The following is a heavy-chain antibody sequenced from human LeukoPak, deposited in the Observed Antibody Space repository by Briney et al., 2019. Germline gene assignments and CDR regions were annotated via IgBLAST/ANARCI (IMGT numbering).Heavy chain of an antibody. CDR2: INSDGSTT. V-gene: IGHV3-74*01. CDR1: GFPFSAYW. CDR3: IRGSRSGSGSYTLGY. J-gene: IGHJ4*02. Sequence: TGGSLRLSCVVSGFPFSAYWMHWVRQAPGKGLVWVSHINSDGSTTIYADSVKGRFTISRDNAKNTLYLQMNSLRDEDTAVYYCIRGSRSGSGSYTLGYWGQGTLVTVSS. D-gene: IGHD3-10*01.